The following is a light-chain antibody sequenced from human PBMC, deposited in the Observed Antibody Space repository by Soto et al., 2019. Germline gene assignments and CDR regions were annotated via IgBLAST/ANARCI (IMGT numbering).Light chain of an antibody. J-gene: IGLJ1*01. V-gene: IGLV2-18*01. CDR2: EFS. CDR1: SSDVGSYNR. Sequence: QSALTQPPSVSGSPGQSVTISCTGTSSDVGSYNRVSWYQQPPGTAPKLMIYEFSNRPSGVPDRFSGSKSGNTASLTISGLQAEDEADYYCSLYTSSITFVFGTGTKLTVL. CDR3: SLYTSSITFV.